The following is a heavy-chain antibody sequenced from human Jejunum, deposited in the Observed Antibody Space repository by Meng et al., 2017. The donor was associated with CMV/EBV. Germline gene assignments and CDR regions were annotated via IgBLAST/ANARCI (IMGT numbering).Heavy chain of an antibody. J-gene: IGHJ4*02. CDR2: INPNSGGT. Sequence: FNIPWVGQAPGPGLEWMGWINPNSGGTNYAQKFQGRVTMTSDTSITTAYMELSRLTSDDTAVYYCARVCDLYDSSGYYYERSLDKWGQGTLVTVSS. CDR3: ARVCDLYDSSGYYYERSLDK. CDR1: FN. V-gene: IGHV1-2*02. D-gene: IGHD3-22*01.